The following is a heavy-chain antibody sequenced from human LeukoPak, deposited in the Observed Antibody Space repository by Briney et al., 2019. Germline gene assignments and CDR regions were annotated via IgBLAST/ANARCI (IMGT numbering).Heavy chain of an antibody. CDR1: GDSISVYF. J-gene: IGHJ6*03. V-gene: IGHV4-59*07. CDR3: ARVKTTISYYYMDV. CDR2: IYASGTT. Sequence: SDTLSLTCTLSGDSISVYFWSWLPQPPGKRLEGLGRIYASGTTNYNPSLQSPVTISGDTSKNQVSLKLSSVTAADTAIYYCARVKTTISYYYMDVWGKGTTVIVSS. D-gene: IGHD3-3*01.